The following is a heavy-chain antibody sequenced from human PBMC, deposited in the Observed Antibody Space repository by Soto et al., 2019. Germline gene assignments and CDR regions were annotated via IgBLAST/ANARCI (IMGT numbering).Heavy chain of an antibody. CDR1: GGSISSGGYY. CDR2: IYYSGST. V-gene: IGHV4-31*03. J-gene: IGHJ5*02. CDR3: ARGSRRGWFDP. Sequence: PSETLSLTCTVSGGSISSGGYYWSWIRQHPGKGLEWIGYIYYSGSTYYNPSLKSRVTISVDTSKNQFSLKLSSVTAADTAVYYCARGSRRGWFDPWGQGTLVTVSS.